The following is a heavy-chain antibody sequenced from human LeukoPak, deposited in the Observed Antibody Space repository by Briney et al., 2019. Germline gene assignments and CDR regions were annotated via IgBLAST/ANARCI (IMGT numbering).Heavy chain of an antibody. V-gene: IGHV3-7*04. Sequence: GGSLRLSCAASGFTFSSYEMNWVRQAPGKGLERVANIKEDGSEKYYVDSVKGRFTISRDNAKNSLYLQMNSLRVEDTAVYHCARARLAVSGNYFENWGQGTLVTVSS. J-gene: IGHJ4*02. CDR3: ARARLAVSGNYFEN. CDR2: IKEDGSEK. CDR1: GFTFSSYE. D-gene: IGHD6-19*01.